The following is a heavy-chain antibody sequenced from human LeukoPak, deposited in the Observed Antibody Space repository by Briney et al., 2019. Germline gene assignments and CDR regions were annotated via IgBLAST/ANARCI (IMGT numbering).Heavy chain of an antibody. CDR2: ISSSGSMI. D-gene: IGHD7-27*01. CDR3: ARDPESNWGWDLDY. Sequence: GGSLRLSCEASGFTVSSYSMNWVRQVPGKGLEWVSHISSSGSMIWYADSVKGRFTISRDSAKNSLHLQMNSLRAEDTAVYYCARDPESNWGWDLDYWGQGTLVTVSS. J-gene: IGHJ4*02. CDR1: GFTVSSYS. V-gene: IGHV3-48*01.